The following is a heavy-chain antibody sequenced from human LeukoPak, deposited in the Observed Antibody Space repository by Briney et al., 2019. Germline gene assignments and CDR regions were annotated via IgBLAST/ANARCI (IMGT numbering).Heavy chain of an antibody. V-gene: IGHV3-7*01. J-gene: IGHJ4*02. Sequence: GGSLRLPCAASGFTFSSCWMSWVRQAPGKGLEWVANIKQDGSEKYYVDSVKGRFTISRDNAKNSLYLQMNSLRAEDTAVYYCARDGESLDYWGQGTLVTVSS. CDR3: ARDGESLDY. CDR1: GFTFSSCW. CDR2: IKQDGSEK.